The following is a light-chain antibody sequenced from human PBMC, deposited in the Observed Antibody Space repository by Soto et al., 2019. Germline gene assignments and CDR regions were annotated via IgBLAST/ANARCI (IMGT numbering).Light chain of an antibody. CDR1: QSITNY. CDR3: QQSYSRPLT. J-gene: IGKJ4*01. Sequence: DIPMTQSPSSPSASVGDRVTITCRASQSITNYLNWYQQKVGKAPQLLIYAASTLQSGVPSRFSGIGSGTDFTLTINNLQPEDFATYYCQQSYSRPLTFGGGTKVE. V-gene: IGKV1-39*01. CDR2: AAS.